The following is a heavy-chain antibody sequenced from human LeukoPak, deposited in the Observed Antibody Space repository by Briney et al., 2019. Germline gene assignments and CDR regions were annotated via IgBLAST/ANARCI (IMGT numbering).Heavy chain of an antibody. D-gene: IGHD3-3*01. CDR2: IIPIFGTA. V-gene: IGHV1-69*13. CDR3: ARDRSDYGMDV. CDR1: GGTFSSYA. J-gene: IGHJ6*02. Sequence: GASVKVSCKASGGTFSSYAISWVRQAPGQGLEWMGGIIPIFGTADYAQKFQGRVTITADESTSTAYMELSSLRSGDTAVYYCARDRSDYGMDVWGQGTTVTVSS.